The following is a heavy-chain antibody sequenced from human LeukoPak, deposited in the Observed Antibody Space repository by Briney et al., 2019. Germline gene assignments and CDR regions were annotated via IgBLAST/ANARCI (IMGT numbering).Heavy chain of an antibody. CDR3: AREYSSSEGYFDY. CDR1: GGSFSGYY. CDR2: INHSGST. V-gene: IGHV4-34*01. J-gene: IGHJ4*02. D-gene: IGHD6-6*01. Sequence: SETLSLTCAVSGGSFSGYYWSWVRQPPGKGLEWIWEINHSGSTNYNPSLKSRVNISVDTPKNQFNLKLSSVTAADTAVYYCAREYSSSEGYFDYWGQGTLVTVSS.